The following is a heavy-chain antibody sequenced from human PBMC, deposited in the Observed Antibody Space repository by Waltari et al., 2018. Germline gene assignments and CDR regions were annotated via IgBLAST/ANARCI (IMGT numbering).Heavy chain of an antibody. CDR3: ARSEIIVGATYYFDY. J-gene: IGHJ4*02. CDR2: IYYSGST. D-gene: IGHD1-26*01. V-gene: IGHV4-59*07. CDR1: GGPISSHS. Sequence: QVQLQESGHGLVKPSDTLSLTCTVPGGPISSHSWSWTRLPPGKGLEWIGYIYYSGSTNYNPSLKSRVTISVDTSKNQFSLKLSSVTAADTAVYYCARSEIIVGATYYFDYWGQGTLVTVSS.